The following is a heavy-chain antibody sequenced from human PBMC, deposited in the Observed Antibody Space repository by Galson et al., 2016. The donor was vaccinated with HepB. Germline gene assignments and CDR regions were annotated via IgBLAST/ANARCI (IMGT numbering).Heavy chain of an antibody. J-gene: IGHJ3*02. CDR3: ARYRGMATILDAFDI. CDR1: GFTLRSYY. V-gene: IGHV3-21*01. CDR2: ISSGSSYI. D-gene: IGHD5-24*01. Sequence: SLRLSCAASGFTLRSYYMNWVRQAPGKGLEWVSCISSGSSYIYYADSVKGRFAISRDNAKNSLYLQMNSLRAEDTAVYYCARYRGMATILDAFDIWGQGTMVTVSS.